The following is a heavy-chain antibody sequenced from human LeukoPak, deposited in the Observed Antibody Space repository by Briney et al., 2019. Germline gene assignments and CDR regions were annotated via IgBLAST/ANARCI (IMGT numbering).Heavy chain of an antibody. CDR2: INHSGST. CDR3: ARLGYCSSTSCLNYYYYMDV. Sequence: PSETLSLTWAVYGGSFSGYYWSWIRQPPGKGLEWTGEINHSGSTNYNPSLKSRVTISVDTSKNQFSLKLSSVTAADTAVYYCARLGYCSSTSCLNYYYYMDVWGKGTTVTVSS. J-gene: IGHJ6*03. D-gene: IGHD2-2*01. CDR1: GGSFSGYY. V-gene: IGHV4-34*01.